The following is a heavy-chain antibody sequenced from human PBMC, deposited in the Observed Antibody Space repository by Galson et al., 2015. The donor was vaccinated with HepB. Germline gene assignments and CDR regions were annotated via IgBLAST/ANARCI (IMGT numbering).Heavy chain of an antibody. CDR1: GYSFTSYW. D-gene: IGHD3-10*01. CDR2: IYPGGSDT. J-gene: IGHJ5*02. CDR3: ARHPAWFRELSLNWFDP. Sequence: QSGAEVKKPGESLKISCKGSGYSFTSYWIGWVRQMPGKGLEWMGIIYPGGSDTRYSPSFQGQVTISADKSISTAYLQWSSLKASDTAMYYCARHPAWFRELSLNWFDPWGQGTLVTVSS. V-gene: IGHV5-51*01.